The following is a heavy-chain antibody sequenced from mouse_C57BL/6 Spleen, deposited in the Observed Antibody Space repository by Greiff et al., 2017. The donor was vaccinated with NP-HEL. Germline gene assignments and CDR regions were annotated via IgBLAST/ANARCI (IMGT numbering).Heavy chain of an antibody. CDR2: ISYDGSN. CDR1: GYSITSGYY. V-gene: IGHV3-6*01. Sequence: EVQLQQSGPGLVKPSQSLSLTCSVTGYSITSGYYWNWIRQFPGNKLEWMGYISYDGSNNYNPSLKNRISITRDTSKNQFFLKLNSVTTEDTATYYCARDYYDGSSSYYFDYWGQGTTLTVSS. D-gene: IGHD1-1*01. CDR3: ARDYYDGSSSYYFDY. J-gene: IGHJ2*01.